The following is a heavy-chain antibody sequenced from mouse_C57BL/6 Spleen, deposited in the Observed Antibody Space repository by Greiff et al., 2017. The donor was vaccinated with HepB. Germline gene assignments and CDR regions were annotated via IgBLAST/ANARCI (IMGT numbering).Heavy chain of an antibody. CDR1: GYTFTSYW. D-gene: IGHD3-2*02. CDR2: IDPSDSYT. J-gene: IGHJ4*01. V-gene: IGHV1-69*01. CDR3: ARLGSGYGYAMDY. Sequence: VQLQQSGAELVMPGASVKLSCKASGYTFTSYWMHWVKQRPGQGLEWIGEIDPSDSYTNYNQKFKGKSTLTVDKSSSTAYMQLSSLTSEDSAVYYGARLGSGYGYAMDYWGQGTSVTVSS.